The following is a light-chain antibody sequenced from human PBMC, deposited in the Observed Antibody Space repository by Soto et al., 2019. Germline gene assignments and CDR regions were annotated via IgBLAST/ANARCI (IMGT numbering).Light chain of an antibody. V-gene: IGKV3D-20*02. CDR3: QQRSNWPGGT. Sequence: EIVLTQSPGTLSLSPGERATLSCRASQSVSSTYLAWYQQKPGQAPRLLIYGASGRASGIPDRFSGSGSGTDFTLTVSSLEPEDFAVYYCQQRSNWPGGTFGQGTKVEIK. J-gene: IGKJ1*01. CDR2: GAS. CDR1: QSVSSTY.